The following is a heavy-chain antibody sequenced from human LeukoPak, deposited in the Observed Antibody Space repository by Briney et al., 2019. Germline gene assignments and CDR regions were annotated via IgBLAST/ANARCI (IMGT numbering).Heavy chain of an antibody. CDR3: ARSGDSDAFDI. CDR1: GFTFSSYS. Sequence: GGPLRLSCAASGFTFSSYSMNWVRQAPGKGLEWVSSISSSSSYIYYADSVKGRFTISRDNAKNSLYLQMNSLRAEDTAVYYCARSGDSDAFDIWGQGTMVTVSS. D-gene: IGHD4-17*01. CDR2: ISSSSSYI. V-gene: IGHV3-21*01. J-gene: IGHJ3*02.